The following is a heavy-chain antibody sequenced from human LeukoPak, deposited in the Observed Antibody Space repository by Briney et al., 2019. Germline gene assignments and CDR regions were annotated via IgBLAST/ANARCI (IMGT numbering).Heavy chain of an antibody. Sequence: GGSLRLSCTASGFTFSSYSMNWVRQAPGKGLEWVSYISSTSSTRYYADSVTGRFTISRDNAKNSLYLQINSLRAEDTAVYYCARSAPSLTTSFIFDSWGQGTLVIVSS. CDR3: ARSAPSLTTSFIFDS. CDR2: ISSTSSTR. D-gene: IGHD4-17*01. J-gene: IGHJ4*02. V-gene: IGHV3-48*04. CDR1: GFTFSSYS.